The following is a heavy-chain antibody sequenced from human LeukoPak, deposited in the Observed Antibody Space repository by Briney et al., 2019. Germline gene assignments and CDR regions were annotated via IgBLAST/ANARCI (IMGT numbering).Heavy chain of an antibody. CDR3: ARDGYYYGLDV. Sequence: GGSLRLSCVASGFTFDDYAMHWVRQVPGQGLQWVSGISWNSGDIHYADSVKGRFTISRDNAKNSLYLQMNSLRAEDTALYYCARDGYYYGLDVWGPGTTVTVSS. J-gene: IGHJ6*02. CDR1: GFTFDDYA. V-gene: IGHV3-9*01. CDR2: ISWNSGDI.